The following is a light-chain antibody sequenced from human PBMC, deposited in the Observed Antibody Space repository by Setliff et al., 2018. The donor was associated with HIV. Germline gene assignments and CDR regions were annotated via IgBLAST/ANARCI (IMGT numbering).Light chain of an antibody. V-gene: IGKV1-5*03. CDR3: QQHSSYWT. Sequence: DIQMTQSPSTLSASVGDRVTIPCRASQSVSGWLAWYQQKPGKAPKLLIYKASSLESGVPSRFTGSGSGTEFTLTISDLQPDDFATYYCQQHSSYWTFGQGTKVDIK. CDR1: QSVSGW. J-gene: IGKJ1*01. CDR2: KAS.